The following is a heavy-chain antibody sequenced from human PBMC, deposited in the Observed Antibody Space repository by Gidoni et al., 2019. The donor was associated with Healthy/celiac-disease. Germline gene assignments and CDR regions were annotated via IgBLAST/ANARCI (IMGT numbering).Heavy chain of an antibody. D-gene: IGHD3-22*01. CDR3: ARRNYYDSSGYYSDAFDI. V-gene: IGHV5-10-1*03. CDR2: IDPRDSYT. Sequence: EVQLVQSGAEVKKPGESLRISCKGSGYSFTSYWISWVRQMPGKGLEWMGRIDPRDSYTNYRPSFQGHVTISADKSISTAYLQWSSLKASDTAMYYCARRNYYDSSGYYSDAFDIWGQGTMVTVSS. CDR1: GYSFTSYW. J-gene: IGHJ3*02.